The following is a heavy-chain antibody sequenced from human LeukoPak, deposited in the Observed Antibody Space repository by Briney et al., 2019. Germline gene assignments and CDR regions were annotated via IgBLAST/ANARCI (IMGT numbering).Heavy chain of an antibody. J-gene: IGHJ4*02. Sequence: PGGSLRLSCAASGFTFNNFVMTWVRQAPGKGLQWVSTIEGSGSTYYADSVRGRFSISRGNSKNTLSLQMNSLSPEDTAVYYCATGTFYEDVLDYWGQGALVTVSS. CDR3: ATGTFYEDVLDY. D-gene: IGHD1-26*01. CDR1: GFTFNNFV. CDR2: IEGSGST. V-gene: IGHV3-23*01.